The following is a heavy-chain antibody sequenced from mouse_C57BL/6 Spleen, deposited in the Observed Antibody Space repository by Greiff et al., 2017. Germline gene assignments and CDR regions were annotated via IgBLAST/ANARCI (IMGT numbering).Heavy chain of an antibody. CDR3: ARNSHYSNYPLTDAMDY. D-gene: IGHD2-5*01. V-gene: IGHV2-2*01. CDR1: GFSLTSYG. CDR2: IWSGGST. J-gene: IGHJ4*01. Sequence: VKLVESGPGLVQPSQSLSITCTVSGFSLTSYGVHWVRQSPGKGLEWLGVIWSGGSTDYNAAFISRLSISKDNSKSQVFFKMNSLQADDTAIYYCARNSHYSNYPLTDAMDYWGQGTSVTVSS.